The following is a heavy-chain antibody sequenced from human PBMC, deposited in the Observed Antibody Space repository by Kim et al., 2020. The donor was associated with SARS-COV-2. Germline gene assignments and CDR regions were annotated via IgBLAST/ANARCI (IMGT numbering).Heavy chain of an antibody. CDR2: IYTSGST. Sequence: SETLSLTCTVSGGSISSGSYYWSWIRQPAGKGLEWIGRIYTSGSTNYNPSLKSRVTISVDTSKNQFSLKLSSVTAADTAVYYCARSRGLGYYFDYWGQGTLVTVSS. J-gene: IGHJ4*02. V-gene: IGHV4-61*02. CDR3: ARSRGLGYYFDY. D-gene: IGHD6-19*01. CDR1: GGSISSGSYY.